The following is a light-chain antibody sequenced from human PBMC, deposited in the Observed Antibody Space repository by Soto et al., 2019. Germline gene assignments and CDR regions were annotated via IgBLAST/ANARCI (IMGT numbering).Light chain of an antibody. J-gene: IGLJ2*01. CDR2: SNN. CDR1: SSNIGSNV. CDR3: ASWDDSLSAVL. Sequence: QSVLTQPPSASGTPGQRVTISCSGSSSNIGSNVVNWYQQLPGTAPKLLIYSNNQRPSRVPDRFSGSKSGTSASLAIIGLQSEDETDYYCASWDDSLSAVLFGGGTKLTVL. V-gene: IGLV1-44*01.